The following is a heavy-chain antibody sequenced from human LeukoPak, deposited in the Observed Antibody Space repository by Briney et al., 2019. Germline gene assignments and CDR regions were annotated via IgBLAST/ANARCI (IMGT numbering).Heavy chain of an antibody. CDR1: GFTVSSNY. CDR3: ARASITKVRGVINDY. V-gene: IGHV3-66*01. J-gene: IGHJ4*02. Sequence: GGSLRLSCAASGFTVSSNYMSWVRQAPGKGLEWVSVIYSGGSTYYADSVKGRFTISRDNSKNTPYLQMNSLRAEDTAVYYCARASITKVRGVINDYWGQGTLVTVSS. D-gene: IGHD3-10*01. CDR2: IYSGGST.